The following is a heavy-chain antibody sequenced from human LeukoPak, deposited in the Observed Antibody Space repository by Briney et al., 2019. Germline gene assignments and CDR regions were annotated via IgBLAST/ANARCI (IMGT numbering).Heavy chain of an antibody. V-gene: IGHV3-23*01. Sequence: GGSLRLSCAASGFTFSNYAMSWVRQAPGKGLEWVSVISGSGGSTYYVDSVKGRFTISRDNSKNTLYLQMNSLRAEDTAVYYCAKDLLAGTNYWGQGTLVTVSS. J-gene: IGHJ4*02. CDR3: AKDLLAGTNY. D-gene: IGHD6-19*01. CDR2: ISGSGGST. CDR1: GFTFSNYA.